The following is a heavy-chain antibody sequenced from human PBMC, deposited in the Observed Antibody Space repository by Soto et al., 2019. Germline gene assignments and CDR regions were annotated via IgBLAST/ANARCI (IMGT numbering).Heavy chain of an antibody. Sequence: ASVKVSCKASGYAFTGQYIHWVRQAPGQGLEWMGWINPNSGGTNYAQKFQGRVTVTSDTSIRTAYMELSRLRSDDTAVYYCARDFSCSADGFDNWGQGTLVNVS. V-gene: IGHV1-2*02. J-gene: IGHJ4*02. CDR2: INPNSGGT. CDR3: ARDFSCSADGFDN. D-gene: IGHD3-10*02. CDR1: GYAFTGQY.